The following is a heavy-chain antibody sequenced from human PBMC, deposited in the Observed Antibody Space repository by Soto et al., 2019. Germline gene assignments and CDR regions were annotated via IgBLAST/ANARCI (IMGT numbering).Heavy chain of an antibody. V-gene: IGHV3-30-3*01. J-gene: IGHJ4*02. CDR3: ARVLRDFHWRLPSGY. CDR1: GVTFKNYA. D-gene: IGHD3-9*01. Sequence: GGSLRLSCAASGVTFKNYAMHWVRQAPGKGLEWVAVISYDGSIEFYADSVKGRFTISRDDFKNTMFLQMGSLRVEDTAVYYCARVLRDFHWRLPSGYWGPGPLLTVSS. CDR2: ISYDGSIE.